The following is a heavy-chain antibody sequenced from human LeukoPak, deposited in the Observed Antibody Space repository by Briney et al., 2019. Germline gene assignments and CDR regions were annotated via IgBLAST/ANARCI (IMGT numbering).Heavy chain of an antibody. D-gene: IGHD3-10*01. CDR3: ASSIYYGSGSGFDY. J-gene: IGHJ4*02. V-gene: IGHV4-39*01. CDR2: IYYSGST. Sequence: SETLSLTCTVSGGSISSSSYYWGWIRQPPGKGLEWIGSIYYSGSTYYNPSLKSRVTISVDTSKNQFSLKLSSVTAADTAVYYCASSIYYGSGSGFDYWGQGTLVTVSS. CDR1: GGSISSSSYY.